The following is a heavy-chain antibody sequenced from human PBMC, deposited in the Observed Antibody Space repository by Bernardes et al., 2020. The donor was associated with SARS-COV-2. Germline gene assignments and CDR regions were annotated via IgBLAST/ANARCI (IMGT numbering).Heavy chain of an antibody. CDR2: ISKHGSTT. CDR1: GFTFSNTW. Sequence: GSLRLSCAASGFTFSNTWMHWVRQVPGKGLVWVSRISKHGSTTNYADSVRGRFTISRDNAQNTLYLQMNSLRAEDTAVYYCATDYFWNQIDYWGQGTLVTVSS. CDR3: ATDYFWNQIDY. V-gene: IGHV3-74*01. J-gene: IGHJ4*02. D-gene: IGHD1-1*01.